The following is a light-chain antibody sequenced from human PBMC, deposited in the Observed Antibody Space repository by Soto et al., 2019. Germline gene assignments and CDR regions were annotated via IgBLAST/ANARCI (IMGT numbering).Light chain of an antibody. Sequence: QSALTQPASVSGSPGQSITISCTGTSSDVGSYNLVSWYQQHPGKAPKLMIYEGSKRPSGVSNRFSGSKSGNTASLTISGHQAEDEADYYCCSYAGSSTHVVFGGGTKVTVL. CDR2: EGS. V-gene: IGLV2-23*01. CDR3: CSYAGSSTHVV. CDR1: SSDVGSYNL. J-gene: IGLJ2*01.